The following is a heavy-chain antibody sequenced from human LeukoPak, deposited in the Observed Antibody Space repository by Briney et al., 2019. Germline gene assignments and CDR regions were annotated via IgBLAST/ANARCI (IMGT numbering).Heavy chain of an antibody. CDR1: GSGFTSYW. J-gene: IGHJ3*02. CDR2: IYPGDSDT. D-gene: IGHD3-3*01. CDR3: ARQSAIFNAFDI. Sequence: GGPLKISCKGSGSGFTSYWIGWVRQMPGKGLEWMGIIYPGDSDTRYSPSFQGQVTISADKSISTAYLQRSSLKASDTAMYYCARQSAIFNAFDIWGQGTMVTVSS. V-gene: IGHV5-51*01.